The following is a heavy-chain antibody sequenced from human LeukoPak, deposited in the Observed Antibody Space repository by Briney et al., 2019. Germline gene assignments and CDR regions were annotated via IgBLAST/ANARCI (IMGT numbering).Heavy chain of an antibody. D-gene: IGHD3-16*01. Sequence: SETLSLTCTVSGGSISSYYWSWIRQPAGKGLEWIGRIYTSGSTNYNPSLKSRVTMSVDTSKNQFSLKLSSVTAADTAVYYCARDYVHGDYYGMDVWGQGTTVTVSS. CDR3: ARDYVHGDYYGMDV. J-gene: IGHJ6*02. V-gene: IGHV4-4*07. CDR1: GGSISSYY. CDR2: IYTSGST.